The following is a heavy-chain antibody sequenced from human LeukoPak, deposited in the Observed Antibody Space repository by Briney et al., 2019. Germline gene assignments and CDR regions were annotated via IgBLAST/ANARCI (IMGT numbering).Heavy chain of an antibody. V-gene: IGHV3-21*01. CDR3: ARDIAVAGTPENADH. D-gene: IGHD6-19*01. Sequence: GGSLRLSCAASGFTFSSYSMNWVRQAPGKGLEWVSSISSSSSYIYYADSVKGRFTISRDNAKNSLYLQMNSPRAEDTAVYYCARDIAVAGTPENADHGGKGPLVTVSS. CDR2: ISSSSSYI. CDR1: GFTFSSYS. J-gene: IGHJ4*02.